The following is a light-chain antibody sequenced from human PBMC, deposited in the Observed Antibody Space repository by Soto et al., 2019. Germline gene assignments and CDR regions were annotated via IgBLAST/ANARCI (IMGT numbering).Light chain of an antibody. CDR2: EVS. Sequence: QSALTQPASVSGSPGQSITISCTGTSSDVGGHKYVSWYQHHPGKAPKLMIYEVSNRPSGVSDRFSGSKSGNTASLTISGLLAEDEADYYCSSYTSSSSLVFGGGTKLTVL. J-gene: IGLJ2*01. CDR1: SSDVGGHKY. CDR3: SSYTSSSSLV. V-gene: IGLV2-14*01.